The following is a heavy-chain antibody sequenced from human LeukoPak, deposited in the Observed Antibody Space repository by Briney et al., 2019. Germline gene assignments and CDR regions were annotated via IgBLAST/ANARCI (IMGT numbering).Heavy chain of an antibody. CDR2: INTDGSDT. CDR3: ARALRSPGDSGLDY. V-gene: IGHV3-74*03. J-gene: IGHJ4*02. Sequence: GGSLRLSCAASGFTFSGNYMHWVRQAPGKGLVWVSRINTDGSDTTYADFVKGRFTISRDNAKNTLYLHMNSLRAEDTAVYYCARALRSPGDSGLDYWGQGALVTVSS. D-gene: IGHD3-10*01. CDR1: GFTFSGNY.